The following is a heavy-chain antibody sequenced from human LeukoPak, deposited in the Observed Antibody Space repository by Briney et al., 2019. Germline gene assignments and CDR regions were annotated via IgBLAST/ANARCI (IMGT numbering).Heavy chain of an antibody. CDR2: IYYSGST. J-gene: IGHJ4*02. D-gene: IGHD3-10*01. Sequence: SETLSLTCTVSGGSISGYYWNWIRQPPGKGLEWIGYIYYSGSTNYNPSLKSRVTMSVDTSKNQFSLKLSSVAAADTAVYYCARMVRGVIRLDYWGQGTLVTVSS. CDR3: ARMVRGVIRLDY. V-gene: IGHV4-59*12. CDR1: GGSISGYY.